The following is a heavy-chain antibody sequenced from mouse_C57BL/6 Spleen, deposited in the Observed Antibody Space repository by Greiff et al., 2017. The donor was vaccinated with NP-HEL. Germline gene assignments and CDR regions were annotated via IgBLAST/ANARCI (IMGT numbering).Heavy chain of an antibody. CDR2: ISDGGSYT. CDR3: ARGDYGSSPLGYFDV. Sequence: DVHLVESGGGLVKPGGSLKLSCAASGFTFSSYAMSWVRQTPEKRLEWVATISDGGSYTYYPDNVKGRFTISRDNAKNNLYLQMSHLKSEDTAMYYCARGDYGSSPLGYFDVWGTGTTVTVSS. D-gene: IGHD1-1*01. V-gene: IGHV5-4*01. J-gene: IGHJ1*03. CDR1: GFTFSSYA.